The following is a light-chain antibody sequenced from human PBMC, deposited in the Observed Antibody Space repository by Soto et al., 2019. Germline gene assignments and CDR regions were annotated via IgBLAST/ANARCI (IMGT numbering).Light chain of an antibody. J-gene: IGLJ1*01. CDR3: SSFTSSSTPYV. V-gene: IGLV2-14*01. CDR2: EVS. CDR1: SSDVGGYNY. Sequence: QSALTQPASVSGSAGQSITISCTGTSSDVGGYNYVSWYQQHPGRAPKLMIYEVSNRPSGVSTRFSGSKSANTASLTISGLQADDEADYYCSSFTSSSTPYVFGTGTKLTVL.